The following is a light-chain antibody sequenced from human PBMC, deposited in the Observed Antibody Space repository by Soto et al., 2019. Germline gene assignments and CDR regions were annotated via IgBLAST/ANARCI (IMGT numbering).Light chain of an antibody. V-gene: IGLV2-8*01. CDR3: SSYVGTNSYV. Sequence: QSVLTQPLSASGSPGQSVTISCTGTSSDVGGYNYVSWYQQHPGKAPKLMIYEVSKRPSGVPDRFSGSKSGNTASLTVSVLQAEDEADYYCSSYVGTNSYVFGTGTKVTVL. J-gene: IGLJ1*01. CDR2: EVS. CDR1: SSDVGGYNY.